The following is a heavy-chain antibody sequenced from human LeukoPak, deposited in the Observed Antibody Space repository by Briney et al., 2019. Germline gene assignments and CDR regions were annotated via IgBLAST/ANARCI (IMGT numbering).Heavy chain of an antibody. D-gene: IGHD1/OR15-1a*01. Sequence: GGSLRLSCAASGFTFSSYWMSWVRQAPGKGLEWVANIKQDGSEKYYADSVKGRFTISRDNAKNSLYLQMNSLKAEDMALYYCAKDLTPEHGPFDYWGQGTLVTVSS. CDR1: GFTFSSYW. V-gene: IGHV3-7*03. J-gene: IGHJ4*02. CDR2: IKQDGSEK. CDR3: AKDLTPEHGPFDY.